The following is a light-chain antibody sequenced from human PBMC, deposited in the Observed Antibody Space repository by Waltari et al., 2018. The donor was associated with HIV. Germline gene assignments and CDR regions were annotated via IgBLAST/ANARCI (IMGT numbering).Light chain of an antibody. Sequence: QSVLSPPPPVSAAPGQRVTISSPWGRSTIRAGYDVHWYQQLPGTAPKLLIYCNTNRPSCVPDRFSGSKSGTSASLDITGLQAEDEADYYCQSYDSSLSGSKIFGGGTKLTVL. CDR1: RSTIRAGYD. CDR2: CNT. CDR3: QSYDSSLSGSKI. V-gene: IGLV1-40*01. J-gene: IGLJ2*01.